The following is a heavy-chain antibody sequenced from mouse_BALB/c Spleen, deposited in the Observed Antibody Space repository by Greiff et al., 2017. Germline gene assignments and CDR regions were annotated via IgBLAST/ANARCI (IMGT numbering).Heavy chain of an antibody. V-gene: IGHV1-62-2*01. J-gene: IGHJ1*01. CDR2: FYPGSGSI. D-gene: IGHD1-1*01. CDR3: ARHALITAVVAPGYWYFDV. Sequence: VQLQQSGAELVKPGASVKLSCKASGYTFTEYTIHWVKQRSGQGLEWIGWFYPGSGSIKYNEKFKDKATLTADKSSSTIYMELSKLTSEDSTVYFCARHALITAVVAPGYWYFDVWGAGTTVTVSS. CDR1: GYTFTEYT.